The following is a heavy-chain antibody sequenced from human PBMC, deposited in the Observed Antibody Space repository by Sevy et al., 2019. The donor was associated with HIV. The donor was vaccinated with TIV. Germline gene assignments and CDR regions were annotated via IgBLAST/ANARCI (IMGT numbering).Heavy chain of an antibody. V-gene: IGHV3-9*01. D-gene: IGHD6-19*01. CDR3: AGDASSGHTADCYCYHSGFDF. CDR1: GFTFDAHA. CDR2: INWNSGII. Sequence: GGSLRLSCAASGFTFDAHAMHWVRQSPGKGLEWVSGINWNSGIIAYADSVKGRFTISRDNAKNTLHLQMSSLRTEDTTIDFYAGDASSGHTADCYCYHSGFDFWGQGTTVTVSS. J-gene: IGHJ6*02.